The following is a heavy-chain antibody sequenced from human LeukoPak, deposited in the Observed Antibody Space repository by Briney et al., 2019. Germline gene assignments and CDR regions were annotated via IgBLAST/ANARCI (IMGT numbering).Heavy chain of an antibody. J-gene: IGHJ5*02. CDR1: GGSISSGGYY. CDR2: IYYSGST. Sequence: PSETLSLTCTVAGGSISSGGYYWSWIRQHPGKGLEWIVYIYYSGSTYYNPSLKSRITISVDTSKNQFSLRLSSVTAADTAVYYCARCRVHCSSTSCYGNWFDPWGQGTLVTVSS. D-gene: IGHD2-2*01. CDR3: ARCRVHCSSTSCYGNWFDP. V-gene: IGHV4-31*03.